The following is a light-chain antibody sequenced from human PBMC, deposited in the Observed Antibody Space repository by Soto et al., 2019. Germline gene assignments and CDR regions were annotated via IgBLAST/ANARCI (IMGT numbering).Light chain of an antibody. CDR1: SSDVGGYNY. J-gene: IGLJ1*01. CDR2: DVS. Sequence: QSALTQPSSASGSPGQSITISCTGTSSDVGGYNYVSWYQQHPGKAPKLMIYDVSNRPSGVSNRFSGSKSGNTASLTISGLQAEDEADDYCSSYTSSSTLLYVFGTGTKVTVL. V-gene: IGLV2-14*01. CDR3: SSYTSSSTLLYV.